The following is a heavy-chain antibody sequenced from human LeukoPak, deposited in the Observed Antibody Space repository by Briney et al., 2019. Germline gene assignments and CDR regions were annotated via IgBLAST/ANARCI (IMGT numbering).Heavy chain of an antibody. D-gene: IGHD5-18*01. CDR3: ARWAGVTDQ. CDR1: GFTFENYW. Sequence: GGSLRLSCAASGFTFENYWMSWVRQVPRKGPEWVANIKQDGSVEHYLDSVKGRFTISRDNAKNSLFLQMSSLIAEDTAVYYCARWAGVTDQWGGGTLVTVSS. CDR2: IKQDGSVE. V-gene: IGHV3-7*01. J-gene: IGHJ4*02.